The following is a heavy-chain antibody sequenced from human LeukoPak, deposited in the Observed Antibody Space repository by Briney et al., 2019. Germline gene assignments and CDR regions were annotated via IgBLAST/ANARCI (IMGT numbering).Heavy chain of an antibody. D-gene: IGHD6-13*01. V-gene: IGHV3-23*01. CDR1: GFTFNNYV. Sequence: GGSLRLSCAASGFTFNNYVLSWVRQAPGKGLEWVSTITVSGGNTYYADSVKGRFTISRDNSKNTLYLQMNSLRAEDTAVYYCEKDWSGGGSIWYLGDYWGQGTLVTVSS. CDR2: ITVSGGNT. J-gene: IGHJ4*02. CDR3: EKDWSGGGSIWYLGDY.